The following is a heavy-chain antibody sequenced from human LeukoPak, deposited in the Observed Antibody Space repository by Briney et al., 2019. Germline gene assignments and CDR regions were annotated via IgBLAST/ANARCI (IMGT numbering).Heavy chain of an antibody. Sequence: ASVKVSCKASGGTFSSYAISWVRQAPGQGLEWMGGIIPLFGTANYAQKFQGRVTITADESTSTAYMELSSLRSEDTAVYYCARVGYCSSTSCDEDGAFDIWGQGTMVTVSS. CDR1: GGTFSSYA. V-gene: IGHV1-69*13. CDR3: ARVGYCSSTSCDEDGAFDI. CDR2: IIPLFGTA. J-gene: IGHJ3*02. D-gene: IGHD2-2*01.